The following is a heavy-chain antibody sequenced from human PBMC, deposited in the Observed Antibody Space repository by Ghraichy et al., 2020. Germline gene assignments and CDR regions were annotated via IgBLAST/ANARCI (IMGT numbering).Heavy chain of an antibody. CDR2: ISGSGGST. CDR1: GFTFSSYA. CDR3: AKLPYARPTKDCTNGVCLIYSFDY. V-gene: IGHV3-23*01. J-gene: IGHJ4*02. Sequence: GGSLRLSCAASGFTFSSYAMSWVRQAPGKGLEWVSAISGSGGSTYYADSVKGRFTISRDNSKNTLYLQMNSLRAEDTAVYYCAKLPYARPTKDCTNGVCLIYSFDYWGQGTLVTVSS. D-gene: IGHD2-8*01.